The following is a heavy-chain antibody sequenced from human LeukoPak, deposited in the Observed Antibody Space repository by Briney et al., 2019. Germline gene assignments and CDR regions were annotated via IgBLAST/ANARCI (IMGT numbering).Heavy chain of an antibody. Sequence: GGSLRLSCAASGFTFSSYCMHWVRQAPAKGLEWVAVISYDGSNKYYADSVKGRFTISRDNSKNTLYLQMNSLRAEDTAVYYCAKDGGYSYEYYYRMDVWGKGTTVTVSS. D-gene: IGHD5-18*01. CDR3: AKDGGYSYEYYYRMDV. CDR2: ISYDGSNK. J-gene: IGHJ6*04. CDR1: GFTFSSYC. V-gene: IGHV3-30*18.